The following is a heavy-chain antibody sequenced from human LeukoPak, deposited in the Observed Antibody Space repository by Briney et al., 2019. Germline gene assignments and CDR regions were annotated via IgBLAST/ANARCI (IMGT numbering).Heavy chain of an antibody. V-gene: IGHV3-9*01. Sequence: GGSLRLSCAASGFTFDDYGVHWVRQAPGRGLEWVSGIIWSSGAIGYADSVKGRFTISRDNAKNTLYLQMNSLRVEDTALYYCTKDILPEGADVWGQGTTVTVSS. CDR1: GFTFDDYG. D-gene: IGHD1-14*01. CDR2: IIWSSGAI. CDR3: TKDILPEGADV. J-gene: IGHJ6*02.